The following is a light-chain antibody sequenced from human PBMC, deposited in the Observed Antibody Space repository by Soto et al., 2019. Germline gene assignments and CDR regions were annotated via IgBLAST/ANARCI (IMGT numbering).Light chain of an antibody. V-gene: IGLV1-47*01. CDR2: RNN. J-gene: IGLJ2*01. Sequence: QSVLTQPPSASGTHGQRVTISCSGSSSNIGSNSVYWYQQLPGTSLKLLIYRNNQRPLGVPDRFSGSKSGTTASLAISGLRSEDEADYYWAAWDDSLSGHVVFGGGTKLTVL. CDR1: SSNIGSNS. CDR3: AAWDDSLSGHVV.